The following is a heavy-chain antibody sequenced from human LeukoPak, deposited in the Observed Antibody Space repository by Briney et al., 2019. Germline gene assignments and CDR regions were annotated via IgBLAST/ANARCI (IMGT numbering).Heavy chain of an antibody. Sequence: SGPTLVNPTQTLTLTCTFSGFSLSTSGMRVSWIRQPPGKALEWLARIDWDDDKFYSTSLKTRLTISKDTSKNQVVLTMTNMDPVDTATYYCARSDYVSCGMDVWGKGTTVTVSS. CDR3: ARSDYVSCGMDV. V-gene: IGHV2-70*04. CDR1: GFSLSTSGMR. CDR2: IDWDDDK. D-gene: IGHD3-16*01. J-gene: IGHJ6*04.